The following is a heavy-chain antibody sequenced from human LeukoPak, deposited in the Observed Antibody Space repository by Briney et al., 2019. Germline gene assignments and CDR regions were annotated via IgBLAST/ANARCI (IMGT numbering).Heavy chain of an antibody. CDR1: GFTVSSNY. Sequence: GGSLRLSCAASGFTVSSNYMSWVRQAPGKGLEWVSVIYSGGSTYYADSVEGRFTISRDNSKNTLYLQMNSLRAEDTAVYYCAREYCSGGSCWGFDPWGQGTLVTVSS. D-gene: IGHD2-15*01. V-gene: IGHV3-53*01. J-gene: IGHJ5*02. CDR2: IYSGGST. CDR3: AREYCSGGSCWGFDP.